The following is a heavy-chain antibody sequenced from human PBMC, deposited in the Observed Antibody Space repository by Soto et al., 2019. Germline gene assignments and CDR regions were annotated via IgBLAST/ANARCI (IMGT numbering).Heavy chain of an antibody. Sequence: PWGSLRLSCAVSGFTFSDYWMSWVRQAPGKGLEWVSYISGSSSTIYYADSVKGRFTISRDNAKNSLYLQMNSLRDEDTAVYYCAREGTRGGFLNWFDPWGQGTLVTVSS. V-gene: IGHV3-48*02. CDR3: AREGTRGGFLNWFDP. J-gene: IGHJ5*02. CDR2: ISGSSSTI. CDR1: GFTFSDYW. D-gene: IGHD3-10*01.